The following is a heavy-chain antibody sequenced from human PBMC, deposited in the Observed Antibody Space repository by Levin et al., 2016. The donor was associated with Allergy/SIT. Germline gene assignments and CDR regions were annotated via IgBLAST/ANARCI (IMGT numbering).Heavy chain of an antibody. Sequence: WVRQAPGQGLEWMGIINPSGGSTSYAQKFQGRVTMTRDTSTSTVYMELSSLRSEDTAVYYCARVVFPNWNDVQYPKNYYYMDVWGKGTTVTVSS. D-gene: IGHD1-20*01. J-gene: IGHJ6*03. V-gene: IGHV1-46*01. CDR3: ARVVFPNWNDVQYPKNYYYMDV. CDR2: INPSGGST.